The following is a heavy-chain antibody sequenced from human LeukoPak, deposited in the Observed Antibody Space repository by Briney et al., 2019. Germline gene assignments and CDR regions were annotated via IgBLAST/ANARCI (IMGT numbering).Heavy chain of an antibody. D-gene: IGHD4-17*01. J-gene: IGHJ4*02. CDR1: GYTFTNYH. Sequence: ASVTVSCKASGYTFTNYHINWVREAPGQGVEWMGWINPNSDDRGYAQKFQGRVTITRDTSISTAYMELRSLRSEDTAVYFCARTTSLTASGYDYWGQGTLVTVSS. V-gene: IGHV1-8*03. CDR2: INPNSDDR. CDR3: ARTTSLTASGYDY.